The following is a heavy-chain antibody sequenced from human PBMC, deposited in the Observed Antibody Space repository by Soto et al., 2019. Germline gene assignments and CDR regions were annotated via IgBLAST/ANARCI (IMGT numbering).Heavy chain of an antibody. CDR1: GGTFNSYT. CDR3: ASTYDFWSGYYSEGYYFDY. V-gene: IGHV1-69*02. Sequence: GGPVEVSSKASGGTFNSYTISWVRHGPGQGLGWIGRIIPILGIANYAQKFQGRVTITADKSTSTAYMELSSLRSEDTAVYYCASTYDFWSGYYSEGYYFDYWGQGTLVTVS. J-gene: IGHJ4*02. D-gene: IGHD3-3*01. CDR2: IIPILGIA.